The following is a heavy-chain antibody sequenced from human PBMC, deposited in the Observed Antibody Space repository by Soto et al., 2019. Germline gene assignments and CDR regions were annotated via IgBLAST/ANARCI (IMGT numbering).Heavy chain of an antibody. Sequence: ASVEPSCKASGYTITSNYMQSVRQAPKQGLEWMGIINPSGGSTSYAQKFQGRVTMTRDTSTSTVYMELSSLRSEDTAVYYCARERRDIVVVVAATAGYFDLWGRGTLVTVSS. CDR2: INPSGGST. D-gene: IGHD2-15*01. CDR3: ARERRDIVVVVAATAGYFDL. J-gene: IGHJ2*01. CDR1: GYTITSNY. V-gene: IGHV1-46*01.